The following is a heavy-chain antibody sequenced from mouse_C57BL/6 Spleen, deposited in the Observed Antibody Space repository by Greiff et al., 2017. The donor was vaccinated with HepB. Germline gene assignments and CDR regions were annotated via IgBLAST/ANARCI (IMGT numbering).Heavy chain of an antibody. Sequence: QVQLQQPGAELVKPGASVKLSCKASGYTFTSYWMHWVKQRPGQGLEWIGMIHPNSGSSNYNEKFKSKATLTVDKSSSTAYMQLSSLTSEDSAVYYCARGDYYGSSGWYFDVWGTGTTVTVSS. CDR1: GYTFTSYW. J-gene: IGHJ1*03. CDR3: ARGDYYGSSGWYFDV. V-gene: IGHV1-64*01. CDR2: IHPNSGSS. D-gene: IGHD1-1*01.